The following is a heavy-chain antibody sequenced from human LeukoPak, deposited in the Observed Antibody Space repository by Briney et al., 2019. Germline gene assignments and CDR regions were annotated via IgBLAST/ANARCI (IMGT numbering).Heavy chain of an antibody. CDR1: GYTFTDFS. D-gene: IGHD6-6*01. Sequence: GASVKVSCKTSGYTFTDFSIHWVRQAPGQHLEWMGYFNPNLSRSKSAQQFQGRVTLTADPSINTAYMELTRLTSDDAAIYYCARDAPVGEMAARSNPFEYWGQGALVTVSS. J-gene: IGHJ4*02. CDR2: FNPNLSRS. V-gene: IGHV1-2*02. CDR3: ARDAPVGEMAARSNPFEY.